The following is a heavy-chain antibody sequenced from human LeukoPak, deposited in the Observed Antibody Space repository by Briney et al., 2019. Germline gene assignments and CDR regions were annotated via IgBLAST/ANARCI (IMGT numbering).Heavy chain of an antibody. CDR2: ISAYNGNT. V-gene: IGHV1-18*01. Sequence: ALVKVSCKASGYTFTSYGISWVRQAPGQGLEWMGWISAYNGNTNYAQKLQGRVTMTTDTSTSTAYMELRSLRSDDTAVYYCARVPRTLWFGDLNDNWFDPWGQGTLVTVSS. CDR1: GYTFTSYG. J-gene: IGHJ5*02. CDR3: ARVPRTLWFGDLNDNWFDP. D-gene: IGHD3-10*01.